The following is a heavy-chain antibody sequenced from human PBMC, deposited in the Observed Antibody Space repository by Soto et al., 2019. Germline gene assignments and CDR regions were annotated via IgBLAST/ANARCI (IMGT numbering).Heavy chain of an antibody. V-gene: IGHV3-48*02. CDR3: ARENGGSTWSAGAYYFFGMDV. D-gene: IGHD6-13*01. J-gene: IGHJ6*02. CDR1: GFIFSDYT. CDR2: ISSSGGAI. Sequence: EVQRVESGGDLVQPGGTLSLTCAACGFIFSDYTMPWVRHPPGRGLEFVSHISSSGGAIFYAESVKGSFTVSSDNAKNSLYLQMNSLRDQATAVSLCARENGGSTWSAGAYYFFGMDVRGPGPGVTVSS.